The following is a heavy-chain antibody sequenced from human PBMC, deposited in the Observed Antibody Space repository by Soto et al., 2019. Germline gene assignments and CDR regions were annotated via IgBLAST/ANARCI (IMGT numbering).Heavy chain of an antibody. D-gene: IGHD4-17*01. J-gene: IGHJ4*01. CDR2: ITPSGNP. Sequence: QVQLQQWGAGLLKPSETLSLTCAVFGGSFGGYSWTWIRQPPGGGLEWIGEITPSGNPNYNPSLKSRVAIAVDKSRNQFSLNLTSVTAADTSIYYCARGRSFGDLAHWGQGTMVIVSS. CDR3: ARGRSFGDLAH. CDR1: GGSFGGYS. V-gene: IGHV4-34*02.